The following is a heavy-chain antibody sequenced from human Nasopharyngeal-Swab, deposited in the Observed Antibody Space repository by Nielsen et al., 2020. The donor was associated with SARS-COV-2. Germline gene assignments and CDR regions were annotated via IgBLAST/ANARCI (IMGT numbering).Heavy chain of an antibody. Sequence: ASVKVSCKASGYTFTSYGISWVRQAPGQGLEWMGWISAYNGNTNYAQKLQGRVTMTTDTSTSTAYMELRSLRSEDTAVYYCARDPGYCSSTSCPVPKNYYYYGMDVWGQGTTVTVSS. CDR3: ARDPGYCSSTSCPVPKNYYYYGMDV. D-gene: IGHD2-2*01. V-gene: IGHV1-18*01. CDR2: ISAYNGNT. CDR1: GYTFTSYG. J-gene: IGHJ6*02.